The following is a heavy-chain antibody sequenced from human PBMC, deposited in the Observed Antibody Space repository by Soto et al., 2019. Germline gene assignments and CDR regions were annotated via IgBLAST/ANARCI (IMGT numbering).Heavy chain of an antibody. Sequence: QVQLVQSGAEVKKPGASVKVSCKASGYTFTSYGISWVRQAPGQGLEWMGWISAYNGNTNYAQKLQGRVTMTTDTSTSTAYMELRSLRSDDTAVYYCARDWGDSSSSREDQYYYYYYGMDVWGQGTTVTVSS. CDR2: ISAYNGNT. D-gene: IGHD6-6*01. CDR3: ARDWGDSSSSREDQYYYYYYGMDV. CDR1: GYTFTSYG. V-gene: IGHV1-18*01. J-gene: IGHJ6*02.